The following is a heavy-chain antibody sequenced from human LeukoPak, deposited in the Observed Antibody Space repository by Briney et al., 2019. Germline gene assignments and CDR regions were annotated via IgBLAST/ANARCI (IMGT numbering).Heavy chain of an antibody. V-gene: IGHV1-18*01. D-gene: IGHD3-3*01. Sequence: GASVKVSCKASGYTFTSYGISWVRQAPGQGLEWMGWISAYNGNTNYAQKLQGRVTMTTDTSTSTAYMELRSLRSDDTAVYYCARDRPITIFGEVTFDYWGQGTLVTVSS. CDR2: ISAYNGNT. CDR3: ARDRPITIFGEVTFDY. CDR1: GYTFTSYG. J-gene: IGHJ4*02.